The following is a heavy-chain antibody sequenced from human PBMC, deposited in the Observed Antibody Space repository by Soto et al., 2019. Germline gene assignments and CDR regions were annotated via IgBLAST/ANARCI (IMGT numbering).Heavy chain of an antibody. Sequence: QLLQSGGGLVQPGGSLTLSCAASGFTFGTPDMSWVRQAPGEGLEWVSTIDGSGGITYYADSVKGRFIISRDNSRNTVYLQMNSLRGDDTALYYCVKNSGGFNTWGQGALVTVSS. CDR1: GFTFGTPD. V-gene: IGHV3-23*01. D-gene: IGHD3-10*01. J-gene: IGHJ5*02. CDR3: VKNSGGFNT. CDR2: IDGSGGIT.